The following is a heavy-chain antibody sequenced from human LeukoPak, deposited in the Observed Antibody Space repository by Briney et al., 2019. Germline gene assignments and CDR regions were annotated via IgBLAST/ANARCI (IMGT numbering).Heavy chain of an antibody. D-gene: IGHD3-9*01. CDR1: GFTFSSYG. Sequence: PGRSLRLSCAASGFTFSSYGMRWVRQAPGKGLECVAIIWYDGGNKYYADSVKGRFTISRDNSKNTLYLQMNSLRAEDTAVYYCASITPRYFDPNWFDPWGQGTLVTVSS. CDR3: ASITPRYFDPNWFDP. J-gene: IGHJ5*02. V-gene: IGHV3-33*01. CDR2: IWYDGGNK.